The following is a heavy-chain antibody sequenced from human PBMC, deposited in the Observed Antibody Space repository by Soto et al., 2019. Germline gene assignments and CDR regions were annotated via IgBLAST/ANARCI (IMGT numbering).Heavy chain of an antibody. CDR3: TTLRDDFWSGYYTGARIYYMDV. V-gene: IGHV3-15*01. CDR1: GFTFSNAW. J-gene: IGHJ6*03. D-gene: IGHD3-3*01. Sequence: EVQLVESGGGLVKRGGSLRLSCAASGFTFSNAWMSWVRQAPGKGLEWVGRIKSKTDGGTTDYAAPVKGRFTISRDDSKNTLYLQMNSLKTEDTAVYYCTTLRDDFWSGYYTGARIYYMDVWCKGTTVTVSS. CDR2: IKSKTDGGTT.